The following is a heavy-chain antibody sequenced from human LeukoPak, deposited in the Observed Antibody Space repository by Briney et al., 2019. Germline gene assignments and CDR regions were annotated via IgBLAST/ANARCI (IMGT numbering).Heavy chain of an antibody. V-gene: IGHV3-23*01. CDR3: AKDSGWYCSSTSCYYFDY. J-gene: IGHJ4*02. Sequence: GGSLRLSCAASGFTFSSYAMSWVRQAPGKGLEWVSAISGSGGSTYYADSVKGRFTISRDNSKNTLYLQMNSLRAEDTAVYYCAKDSGWYCSSTSCYYFDYWGQGTLVTVSS. CDR2: ISGSGGST. D-gene: IGHD2-2*01. CDR1: GFTFSSYA.